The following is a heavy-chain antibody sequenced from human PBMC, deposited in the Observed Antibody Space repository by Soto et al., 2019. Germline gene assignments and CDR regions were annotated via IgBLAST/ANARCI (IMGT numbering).Heavy chain of an antibody. CDR3: AKSLNYDFWSGRLTYYYYYGMDV. Sequence: GGSLRLSCAASGFTFSSYGMHWVRQAPGKGLEWVEVISYDGSNKYYADSVKGRFTISRDNSKNTLYLQMNSLRAEDTAVYYCAKSLNYDFWSGRLTYYYYYGMDVWGQGTTVTVSS. J-gene: IGHJ6*02. D-gene: IGHD3-3*01. CDR1: GFTFSSYG. CDR2: ISYDGSNK. V-gene: IGHV3-30*18.